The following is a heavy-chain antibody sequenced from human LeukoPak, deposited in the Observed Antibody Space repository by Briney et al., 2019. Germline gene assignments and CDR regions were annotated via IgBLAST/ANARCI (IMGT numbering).Heavy chain of an antibody. J-gene: IGHJ4*02. D-gene: IGHD1-26*01. V-gene: IGHV3-33*08. Sequence: GGSLRLSCAASGFTFSSYAMSWVRQAPGKGLEWVAVIWYDGSNKYYADSVKGRFTISRDNSKNTLYLQMNSLRAEDTAVYYCARDHIVGAIHFDYWGQGTLVTVSS. CDR3: ARDHIVGAIHFDY. CDR2: IWYDGSNK. CDR1: GFTFSSYA.